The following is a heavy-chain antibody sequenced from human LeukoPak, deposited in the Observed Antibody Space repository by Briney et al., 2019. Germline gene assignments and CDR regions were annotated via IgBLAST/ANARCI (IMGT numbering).Heavy chain of an antibody. CDR2: ISGSGGST. V-gene: IGHV3-23*01. J-gene: IGHJ4*02. D-gene: IGHD6-13*01. Sequence: GGSLRLSCAASGFPFSSYAMSGVRQAPGKRVEWVSAISGSGGSTYYADSVKGRFTISRDNSKNTLYLQMNRLRAEDTAVYYCAKDAYSSSWYYFDYWGKGTLVTVSS. CDR1: GFPFSSYA. CDR3: AKDAYSSSWYYFDY.